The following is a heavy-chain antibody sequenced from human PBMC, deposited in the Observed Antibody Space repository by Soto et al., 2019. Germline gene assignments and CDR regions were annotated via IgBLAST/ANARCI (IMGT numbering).Heavy chain of an antibody. D-gene: IGHD4-4*01. CDR3: ARDLHPHYSNYYFDY. J-gene: IGHJ4*01. Sequence: EVQLVESGGGLVKPGGSLRLSCAASGFTFSSYSMNWVRQAPGKGLEWVSSISSSSSYIYYADSVKGRFTISRDNAKNSLYLQMNSLRAEDTAVYYCARDLHPHYSNYYFDYWGHGTLVTVSS. V-gene: IGHV3-21*01. CDR1: GFTFSSYS. CDR2: ISSSSSYI.